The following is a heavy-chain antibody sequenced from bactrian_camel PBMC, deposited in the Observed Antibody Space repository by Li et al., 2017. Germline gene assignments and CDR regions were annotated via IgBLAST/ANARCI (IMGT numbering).Heavy chain of an antibody. CDR2: IDADDDTE. V-gene: IGHV3S1*01. CDR1: RNTFNNHY. Sequence: HVQLVESGGASVQAGGSLRLSCTTSRNTFNNHYMGWVRQAPGKEREGVAAIDADDDTEHAAKYAESAKGRFTISQDSAKKTLFLQMNSLKPEDTAMYYCA.